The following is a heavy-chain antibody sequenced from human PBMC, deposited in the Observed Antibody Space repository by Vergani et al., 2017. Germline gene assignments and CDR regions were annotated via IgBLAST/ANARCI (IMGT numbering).Heavy chain of an antibody. Sequence: QVQLVQSGAEVKKPGASVKVSCKASGYTFTGYYMHWVRQAPGQGLEWMGWINPNSGGTNYAQQFQGRVTMTRDTSISTAYMELSRLRTDDTAVYYCARVVVPAASDYGMDVWGRGTTVTVSS. V-gene: IGHV1-2*02. CDR2: INPNSGGT. CDR1: GYTFTGYY. D-gene: IGHD2-2*01. CDR3: ARVVVPAASDYGMDV. J-gene: IGHJ6*02.